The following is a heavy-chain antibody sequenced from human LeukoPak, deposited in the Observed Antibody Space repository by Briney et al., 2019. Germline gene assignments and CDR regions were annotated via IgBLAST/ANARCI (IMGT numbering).Heavy chain of an antibody. J-gene: IGHJ3*02. CDR3: ARDANQLLWLPMANDAFDI. D-gene: IGHD2-2*01. Sequence: PGGSLRLSCAASGFTFSSYDMHWVRQAPGKGLEWVAVISYDGRNKYYADSVKGRFTISRDNSKNTLHLQMNSLRTEDTAVYYCARDANQLLWLPMANDAFDIWGQGTMVAVSS. CDR1: GFTFSSYD. V-gene: IGHV3-30*03. CDR2: ISYDGRNK.